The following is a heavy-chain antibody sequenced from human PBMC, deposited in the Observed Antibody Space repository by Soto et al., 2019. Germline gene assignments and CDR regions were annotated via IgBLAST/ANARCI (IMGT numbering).Heavy chain of an antibody. CDR3: ARRAYCGGDCYGNIDH. V-gene: IGHV4-61*01. J-gene: IGHJ5*02. CDR1: GGSVSSGSYY. CDR2: IYYSGST. D-gene: IGHD2-21*02. Sequence: SETLSLTCTVSGGSVSSGSYYWSWIRQPPGKGLEWIGYIYYSGSTNYNPSLKSRVTISVDTSKNQFSLKLSSVTAADTAVYYCARRAYCGGDCYGNIDHWGQGTLVIVSS.